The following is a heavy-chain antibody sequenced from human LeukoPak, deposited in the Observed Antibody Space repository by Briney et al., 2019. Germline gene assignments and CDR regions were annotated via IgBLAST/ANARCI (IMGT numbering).Heavy chain of an antibody. CDR2: TYYGSKWYT. Sequence: SQTLSLTCAISGDSVSSNSVGWNWIRQSPSGGLEWLGRTYYGSKWYTDYAVSVISRITINVDTSKNQFSLQLNSATPEDTAVYYCARGGLRRSLGWFDPWGQGTLVTVSS. CDR1: GDSVSSNSVG. CDR3: ARGGLRRSLGWFDP. J-gene: IGHJ5*02. V-gene: IGHV6-1*01. D-gene: IGHD6-13*01.